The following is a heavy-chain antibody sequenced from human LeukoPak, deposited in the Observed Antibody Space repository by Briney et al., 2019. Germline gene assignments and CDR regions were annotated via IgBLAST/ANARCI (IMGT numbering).Heavy chain of an antibody. CDR2: ISAYNGNT. J-gene: IGHJ6*02. Sequence: ASVKVSCKASGHTFTSYGISWVRQAPGQGLEWMGWISAYNGNTNYAQKLQGRVTMTTDTSTSTAYMELRSLRSDDTAVYYCARSLYYDFWSGYYGMDVWGQGTTVTVSS. CDR1: GHTFTSYG. D-gene: IGHD3-3*01. CDR3: ARSLYYDFWSGYYGMDV. V-gene: IGHV1-18*01.